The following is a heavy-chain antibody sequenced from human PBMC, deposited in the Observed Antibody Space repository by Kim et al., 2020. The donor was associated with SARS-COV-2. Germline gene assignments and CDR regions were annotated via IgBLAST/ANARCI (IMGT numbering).Heavy chain of an antibody. J-gene: IGHJ1*01. CDR3: ARDLEMVLGATPVD. Sequence: GGSLRLSCAASGFTFRSYGMHWVRQAPGKGLEWVAVIWFDGSNKYYTDSVKGRFTISRDNSKNTLYLQMYSLRAEDTAVYYCARDLEMVLGATPVDWGQG. V-gene: IGHV3-33*01. D-gene: IGHD2-15*01. CDR1: GFTFRSYG. CDR2: IWFDGSNK.